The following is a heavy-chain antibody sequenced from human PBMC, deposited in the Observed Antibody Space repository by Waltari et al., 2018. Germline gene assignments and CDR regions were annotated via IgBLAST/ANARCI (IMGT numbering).Heavy chain of an antibody. J-gene: IGHJ4*02. CDR2: IYHMGST. D-gene: IGHD3-16*02. Sequence: QVQLQESGPGLVKPSETLSLTCTVSGYSISSGYYWGWTRQPPGKGLVWIGSIYHMGSTYYNPSVKVRVTRPVDSSKNQFSLQLRSVTAADSAVYYCASSVILTCFDYWGQGTLVTVSS. CDR3: ASSVILTCFDY. CDR1: GYSISSGYY. V-gene: IGHV4-38-2*02.